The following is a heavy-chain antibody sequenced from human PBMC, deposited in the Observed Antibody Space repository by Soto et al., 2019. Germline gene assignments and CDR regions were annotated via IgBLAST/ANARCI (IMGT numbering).Heavy chain of an antibody. V-gene: IGHV3-23*01. CDR2: IYGGGNGP. D-gene: IGHD5-18*01. CDR3: AKMEGMDTWAYSFDY. J-gene: IGHJ4*02. CDR1: GFTFSDFA. Sequence: EVQVLESGGGLVQPGGSLRLSCAATGFTFSDFAMSWVRQAPGKGLEWVSRIYGGGNGPHYADSVKGRVTISRDNSKNSLYLQMNSLRAEDPAVYYCAKMEGMDTWAYSFDYWGQGTLVTVSS.